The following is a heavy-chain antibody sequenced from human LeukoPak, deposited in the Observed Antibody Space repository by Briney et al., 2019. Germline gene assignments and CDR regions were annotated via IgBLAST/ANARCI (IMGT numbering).Heavy chain of an antibody. J-gene: IGHJ3*02. CDR2: IDYRGST. D-gene: IGHD6-13*01. V-gene: IGHV4-59*01. CDR1: GGSISTYY. Sequence: SETLSLTCTCSGGSISTYYWSWIRQPPGKGLEWIGYIDYRGSTNYNPSLKSRVTMSVDTSKNRFSLKLSSVTAADTALFYCARVRRYSSRPDAFDIWGQGTMVTVSS. CDR3: ARVRRYSSRPDAFDI.